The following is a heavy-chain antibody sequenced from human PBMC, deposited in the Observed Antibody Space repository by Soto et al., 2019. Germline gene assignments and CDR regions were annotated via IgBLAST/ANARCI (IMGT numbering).Heavy chain of an antibody. V-gene: IGHV1-69*13. D-gene: IGHD2-2*01. J-gene: IGHJ6*02. CDR2: IIPIFGTA. CDR1: GGTFSSYA. Sequence: VASVKVSCKASGGTFSSYAISWVRQAPGQGLEWMGGIIPIFGTANYAQKFQGRVTITADESTSTAYMELSSLRSEDTAVYYCARFRLGYCSSTSCRYGMDVWGQGTTVTVSS. CDR3: ARFRLGYCSSTSCRYGMDV.